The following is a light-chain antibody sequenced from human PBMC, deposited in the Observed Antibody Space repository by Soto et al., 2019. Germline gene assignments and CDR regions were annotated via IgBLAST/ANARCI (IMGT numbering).Light chain of an antibody. CDR3: QQYDNVPTYA. J-gene: IGKJ2*01. CDR2: AAS. V-gene: IGKV1-33*01. CDR1: PDISNH. Sequence: DIQMTQYPSSLSASVGARVTITCQASPDISNHLNWYQQKPGKAPKLLIYAASNLHTDVPSRFSGGGSGTHFTFTINSLQPEDIATYYCQQYDNVPTYAFGQGTKLESK.